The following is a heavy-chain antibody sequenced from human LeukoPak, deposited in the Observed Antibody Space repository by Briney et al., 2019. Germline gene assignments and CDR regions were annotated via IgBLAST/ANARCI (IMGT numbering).Heavy chain of an antibody. CDR2: IYGSGST. CDR1: GCSISSYY. V-gene: IGHV4-59*01. CDR3: AREGTSGTHLNWFDP. J-gene: IGHJ5*02. Sequence: SETLSLTCTVSGCSISSYYWSWIRQPPGKGLEWIGHIYGSGSTNYNPSLKSRVTLSVDTSKNQFSLKLSSVTAADTAVYYCAREGTSGTHLNWFDPWGQGTLVTVSS. D-gene: IGHD1-1*01.